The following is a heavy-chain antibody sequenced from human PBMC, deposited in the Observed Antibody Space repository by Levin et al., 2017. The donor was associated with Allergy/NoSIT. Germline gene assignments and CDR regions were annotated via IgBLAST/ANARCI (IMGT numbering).Heavy chain of an antibody. V-gene: IGHV1-69*13. Sequence: ASVKVSCKASGGTFHTYAFSWVRQAPGHGLEWLGGIIPIFSTTNYAQRLQGRVTITADESTRIVYMELSSLRSEDTAVYYCARGETTVNSSPGAFDIWGQGTMVTVSS. CDR2: IIPIFSTT. J-gene: IGHJ3*02. CDR3: ARGETTVNSSPGAFDI. CDR1: GGTFHTYA. D-gene: IGHD4-11*01.